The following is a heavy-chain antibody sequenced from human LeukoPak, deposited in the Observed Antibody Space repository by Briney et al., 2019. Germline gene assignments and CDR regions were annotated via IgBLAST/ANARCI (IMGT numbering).Heavy chain of an antibody. J-gene: IGHJ4*02. CDR3: ATPDVVVPAAITLGY. Sequence: GGSLRLSCAASGFTISSNAMSWVRQAPGKGLEWVSAISGSGGSTYYADSVKGRFTISRDNSKNTLYLQMNSLRAEDTAVYYCATPDVVVPAAITLGYWGQGTLATVSS. V-gene: IGHV3-23*01. D-gene: IGHD2-2*01. CDR2: ISGSGGST. CDR1: GFTISSNA.